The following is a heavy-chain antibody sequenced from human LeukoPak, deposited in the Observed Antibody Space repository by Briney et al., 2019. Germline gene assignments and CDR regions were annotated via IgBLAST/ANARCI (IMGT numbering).Heavy chain of an antibody. D-gene: IGHD3-16*01. Sequence: SETLSLTCTVSGGSFSTYYWSWIRQPPGKGLDWIGYIYYSGNTDYNPSLKSRVTMSLDTSKNQFSLNLGSVTAADTAVYYCARAVITFGGAVAKGFDSWGQGTLVTVSS. CDR2: IYYSGNT. CDR1: GGSFSTYY. J-gene: IGHJ4*02. CDR3: ARAVITFGGAVAKGFDS. V-gene: IGHV4-59*01.